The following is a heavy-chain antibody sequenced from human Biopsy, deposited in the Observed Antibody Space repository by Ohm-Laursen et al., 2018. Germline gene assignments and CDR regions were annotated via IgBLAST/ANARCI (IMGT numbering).Heavy chain of an antibody. CDR3: ARGRGGLAPLDD. V-gene: IGHV3-66*01. CDR1: GFSISINY. J-gene: IGHJ4*02. CDR2: SNSGGST. Sequence: GQTLSLTCAASGFSISINYMSWVRRAPGKGLEWISVSNSGGSTYYADSVKDRFTISRDNSNNAVFLQMNSLRAEDTAVYYCARGRGGLAPLDDWGPGTLVTVSS.